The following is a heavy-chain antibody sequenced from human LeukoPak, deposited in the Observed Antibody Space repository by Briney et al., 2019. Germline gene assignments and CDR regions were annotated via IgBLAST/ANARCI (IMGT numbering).Heavy chain of an antibody. CDR3: ARAAGLAAAGTLPEDY. Sequence: GASVKVSCKASGYTFTSYYMHWVRQAPGQGLEWMGIINPSGGSTSYAQKFQGRVTMTRDMSTSTVYMELSSLRSEDTAVYYCARAAGLAAAGTLPEDYWGQGTLVTVSS. CDR1: GYTFTSYY. V-gene: IGHV1-46*01. D-gene: IGHD6-13*01. J-gene: IGHJ4*02. CDR2: INPSGGST.